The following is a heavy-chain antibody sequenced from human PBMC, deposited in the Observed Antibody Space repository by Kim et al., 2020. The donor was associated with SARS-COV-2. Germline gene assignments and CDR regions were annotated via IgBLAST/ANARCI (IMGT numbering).Heavy chain of an antibody. D-gene: IGHD2-15*01. CDR3: ARKDCSGGSCAFDP. J-gene: IGHJ5*02. Sequence: ADSVKGRFTISRDNAKNPLYLQMNSLRAEGTAVYYWARKDCSGGSCAFDPWGQVTLVTVSS. V-gene: IGHV3-74*01.